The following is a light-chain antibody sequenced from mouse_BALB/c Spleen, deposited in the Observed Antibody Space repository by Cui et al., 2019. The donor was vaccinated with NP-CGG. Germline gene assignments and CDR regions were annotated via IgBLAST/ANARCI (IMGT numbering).Light chain of an antibody. Sequence: QAVVTHGSALTTSPGETVTLTCRSNTGAVTTSNYANWVQEKPDHLFTGLIGGTNNRAPGVPARFSGSLIGDKAALTITGAQTEDEAIYFCALWYSNHWVFGGGTKLTVL. J-gene: IGLJ1*01. V-gene: IGLV1*01. CDR2: GTN. CDR3: ALWYSNHWV. CDR1: TGAVTTSNY.